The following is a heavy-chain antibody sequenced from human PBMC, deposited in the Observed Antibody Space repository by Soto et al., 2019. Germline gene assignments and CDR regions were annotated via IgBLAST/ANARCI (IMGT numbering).Heavy chain of an antibody. CDR2: MNPNSGNT. CDR3: ARGGHFDWSAGAFDI. Sequence: APVKGSCKASGYTFTIYVVSWVRLATEQGLEWMGWMNPNSGNTGYAQKFQGRVTMTRNTSISTAYMELSSLRSEDTAVYYCARGGHFDWSAGAFDIWGQRTMVTVSS. D-gene: IGHD3-9*01. V-gene: IGHV1-8*01. J-gene: IGHJ3*02. CDR1: GYTFTIYV.